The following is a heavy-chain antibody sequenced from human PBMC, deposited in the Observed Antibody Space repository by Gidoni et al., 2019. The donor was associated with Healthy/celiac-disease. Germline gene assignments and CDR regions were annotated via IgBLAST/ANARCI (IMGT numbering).Heavy chain of an antibody. CDR3: TTEKSGDDYYYGMDV. D-gene: IGHD1-26*01. CDR1: GFTFSNAW. V-gene: IGHV3-15*01. J-gene: IGHJ6*02. CDR2: IKSKTDGGTT. Sequence: EVQLVESGGGLVKPGGSLRLSCAASGFTFSNAWMSWVRQDPGKGLEWVGRIKSKTDGGTTDYAAPVKGRFTISRDDSKNTLYLQMNSLKTEDTAVYYCTTEKSGDDYYYGMDVWGQGTTVTVSS.